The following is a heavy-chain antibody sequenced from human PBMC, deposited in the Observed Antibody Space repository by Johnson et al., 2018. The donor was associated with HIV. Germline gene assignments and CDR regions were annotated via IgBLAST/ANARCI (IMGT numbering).Heavy chain of an antibody. V-gene: IGHV3-30*04. D-gene: IGHD3-16*01. CDR1: GFTFSRYS. J-gene: IGHJ3*02. Sequence: QVQLVESGGGVVQPGRSLRLTCAASGFTFSRYSMHWVRQAPGKGLQWVAHIPYDGRKKYYTASLRGRFTTPRDNSNNTLYPQMNTLITEDTAVYYCAREGRGSPDGCDIWGQGTMVTVSS. CDR3: AREGRGSPDGCDI. CDR2: IPYDGRKK.